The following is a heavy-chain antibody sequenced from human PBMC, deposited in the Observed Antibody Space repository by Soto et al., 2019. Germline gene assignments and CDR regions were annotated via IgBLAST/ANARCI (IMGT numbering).Heavy chain of an antibody. CDR2: IKQDGSEK. D-gene: IGHD6-6*01. CDR3: ARCAARAKNWYFDL. V-gene: IGHV3-7*03. CDR1: GFTFSSYW. Sequence: GGSLRLSCAASGFTFSSYWMSWVRQAPGKGLEWVANIKQDGSEKYYVDSVKGRFTISRDNAKNSLYLQMNSLRAEDTAVYYCARCAARAKNWYFDLWGRGTLVTVSS. J-gene: IGHJ2*01.